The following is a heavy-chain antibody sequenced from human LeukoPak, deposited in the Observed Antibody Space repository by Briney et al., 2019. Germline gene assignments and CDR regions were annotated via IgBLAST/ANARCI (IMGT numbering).Heavy chain of an antibody. J-gene: IGHJ5*02. Sequence: PGGSLRLSCAASGFNFSNYAMNWVRQAPGKGLECVSYISSSGDIIYHADSVKGRFTISRDNAKNSLYLQMNSLRDDDTAVYYCARDRYCSGGGCYSGFDPWGQGTLVTVSS. D-gene: IGHD2-15*01. V-gene: IGHV3-48*03. CDR2: ISSSGDII. CDR3: ARDRYCSGGGCYSGFDP. CDR1: GFNFSNYA.